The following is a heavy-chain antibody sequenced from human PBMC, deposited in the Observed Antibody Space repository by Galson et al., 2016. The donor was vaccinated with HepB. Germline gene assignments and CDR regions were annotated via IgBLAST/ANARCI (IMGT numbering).Heavy chain of an antibody. V-gene: IGHV3-64D*09. CDR1: GFSFSSYV. CDR2: IGSDGRST. Sequence: SLRLSCAASGFSFSSYVMFWVRHAPGKGLEFVSAIGSDGRSTHYADSFGGRFTVSRDNSKNMLYLQMSSLRAEDTAVYYCGKYEFDYWGQGTLVTVSS. J-gene: IGHJ4*02. CDR3: GKYEFDY. D-gene: IGHD3-3*01.